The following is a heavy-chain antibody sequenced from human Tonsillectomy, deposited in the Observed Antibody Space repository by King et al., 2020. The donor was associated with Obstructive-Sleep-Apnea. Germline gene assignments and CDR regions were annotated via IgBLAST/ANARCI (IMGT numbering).Heavy chain of an antibody. D-gene: IGHD6-19*01. J-gene: IGHJ4*02. V-gene: IGHV1-8*01. Sequence: VQLVQSGGEVKEPGASVKFYCKGSGYTFSSNDINWVRQATGQGLEWMGWMNPNSGNTGYAQKFQGRVSMTMNTSITTAYMELAGLTTDDTAVYFCARGKYSSGWYPLDYWGQGILVTVSS. CDR2: MNPNSGNT. CDR3: ARGKYSSGWYPLDY. CDR1: GYTFSSND.